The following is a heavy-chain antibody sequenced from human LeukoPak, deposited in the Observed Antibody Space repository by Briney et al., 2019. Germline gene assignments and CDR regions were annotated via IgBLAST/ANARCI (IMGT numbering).Heavy chain of an antibody. CDR2: IYGGGST. V-gene: IGHV3-66*01. CDR1: GFTVSSNF. Sequence: GGPLRLSCAASGFTVSSNFMAWVRQAPGKGLEWVSVIYGGGSTFYADSVKGRSTISRDNAKNSLYLQMHSLRAEDTAVYYCARDLGGGAFDIWGQGTMVTVSS. D-gene: IGHD3-16*01. CDR3: ARDLGGGAFDI. J-gene: IGHJ3*02.